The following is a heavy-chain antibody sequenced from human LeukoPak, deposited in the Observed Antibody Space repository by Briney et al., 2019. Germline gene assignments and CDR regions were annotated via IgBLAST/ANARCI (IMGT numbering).Heavy chain of an antibody. V-gene: IGHV4-34*12. CDR3: AGKQLGTYNFDY. CDR1: TGSFSGYY. CDR2: TLPSGST. Sequence: SETMSLTSAVYTGSFSGYYWSWISQPQEKGMEWNGETLPSGSTNNHTSLKSRVTISVETSKTQFSLKQITVTASDAAVYYCAGKQLGTYNFDYWGQGTLVTVSS. D-gene: IGHD6-13*01. J-gene: IGHJ4*02.